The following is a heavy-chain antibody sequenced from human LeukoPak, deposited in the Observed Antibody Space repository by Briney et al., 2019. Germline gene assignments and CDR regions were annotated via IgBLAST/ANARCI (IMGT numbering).Heavy chain of an antibody. CDR2: ITYDGSNK. CDR1: GVTFSSYA. V-gene: IGHV3-30-3*01. Sequence: GGSLRLTCAASGVTFSSYAMRWVRQAPAKGLQGVAVITYDGSNKYYADSVKGRFTISRDNSKNTLYLQMNSLRAEDTAVYYCARAGIAVAGDAYYYYGMDVWGQGTTVTVSS. J-gene: IGHJ6*02. CDR3: ARAGIAVAGDAYYYYGMDV. D-gene: IGHD6-19*01.